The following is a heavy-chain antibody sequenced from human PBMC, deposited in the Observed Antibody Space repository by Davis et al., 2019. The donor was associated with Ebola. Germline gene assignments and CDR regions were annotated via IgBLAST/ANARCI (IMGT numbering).Heavy chain of an antibody. Sequence: GGSLRLSCAASGFTFSSYGMHWVRQAPGKGLEWVAVISYDGSNKYYADSVKGRFTISRDNSKNTLYLQMNSLKTEDTAVYYCTIGLITGTTHLIDYWGQGTLVTVSS. CDR2: ISYDGSNK. CDR1: GFTFSSYG. V-gene: IGHV3-30*03. J-gene: IGHJ4*02. D-gene: IGHD1-20*01. CDR3: TIGLITGTTHLIDY.